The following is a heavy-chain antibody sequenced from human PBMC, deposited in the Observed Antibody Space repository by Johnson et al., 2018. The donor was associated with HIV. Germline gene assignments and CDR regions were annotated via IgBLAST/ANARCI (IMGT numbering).Heavy chain of an antibody. CDR2: IISDVSSA. CDR3: ARDPNSSNCSGVTCYSAAFDI. Sequence: VQLVESGGGVVQPGRSLRLSCAASGFTFSSYGMHWVRQAPGQGLVWVSRIISDVSSAIYTDSVTGRFTISRYNTKNTLYLQMNSLRGEDTAVYYCARDPNSSNCSGVTCYSAAFDIWGQGTMVTVSS. J-gene: IGHJ3*02. D-gene: IGHD2-15*01. V-gene: IGHV3-74*01. CDR1: GFTFSSYG.